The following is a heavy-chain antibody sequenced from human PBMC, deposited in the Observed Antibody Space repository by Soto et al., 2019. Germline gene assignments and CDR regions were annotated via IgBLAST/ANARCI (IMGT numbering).Heavy chain of an antibody. CDR1: GFTFSSYG. D-gene: IGHD3-9*01. J-gene: IGHJ6*02. CDR3: ARSPIPYYDILTGPMDV. Sequence: GSLRLSCAASGFTFSSYGMHWVRQAPGKGLEWVAVIWYDGSNKYYADSVKGRFTISRDNSKNTLYLQMNSLRAEDTAVYYCARSPIPYYDILTGPMDVWGQGTTVTVSS. V-gene: IGHV3-33*01. CDR2: IWYDGSNK.